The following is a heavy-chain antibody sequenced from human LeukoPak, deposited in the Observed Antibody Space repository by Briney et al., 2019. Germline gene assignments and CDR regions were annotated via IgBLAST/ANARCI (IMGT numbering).Heavy chain of an antibody. CDR1: GFIFSDAW. CDR3: TTGRVFYYDSSCSYNYYYYREV. D-gene: IGHD3-22*01. Sequence: GGSLSLSCATSGFIFSDAWMTWVRQAPGKGLEWVGRIKSKSDGGTTDYAAPVRGRFSISRDDSRNTLYLQMNSLKTEDTAFYYCTTGRVFYYDSSCSYNYYYYREVWGQGTAVTVSS. V-gene: IGHV3-15*01. J-gene: IGHJ6*03. CDR2: IKSKSDGGTT.